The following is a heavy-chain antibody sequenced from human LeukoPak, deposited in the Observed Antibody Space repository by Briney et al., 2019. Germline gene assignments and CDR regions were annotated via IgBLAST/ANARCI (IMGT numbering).Heavy chain of an antibody. D-gene: IGHD5-12*01. J-gene: IGHJ6*02. CDR2: ISYDGSNK. CDR3: AKEDIVAKSYYYYGMDV. V-gene: IGHV3-30*18. CDR1: GFTFSSYG. Sequence: PGGSLRLSCAASGFTFSSYGMHWVRQAPGKGLEWVAVISYDGSNKYYADSVKGRFTISRDNSKSTLYLQMNSLRAEDTAVYYCAKEDIVAKSYYYYGMDVWGQGTTVTVSS.